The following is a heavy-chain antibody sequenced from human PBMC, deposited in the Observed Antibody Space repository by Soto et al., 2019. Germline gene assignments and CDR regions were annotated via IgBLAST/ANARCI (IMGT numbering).Heavy chain of an antibody. CDR2: LNPRSGDT. CDR1: GYTLGDHY. J-gene: IGHJ4*02. V-gene: IGHV1-2*02. CDR3: AIARLARSHFDN. Sequence: QVQLVQSGAEVKKPGASVRVSCKASGYTLGDHYLHWVRQAPGQGLEWMGWLNPRSGDTDSAQRFRGRVTMTSDTSINTAYLELNSLRSDDTAVYFCAIARLARSHFDNWGQGSLVTVSS. D-gene: IGHD3-3*02.